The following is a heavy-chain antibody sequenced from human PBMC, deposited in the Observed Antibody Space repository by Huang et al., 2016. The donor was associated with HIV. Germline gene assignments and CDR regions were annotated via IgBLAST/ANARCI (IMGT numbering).Heavy chain of an antibody. Sequence: QVQLQELGPGLVKPSETLSLTCTVSGDSVSRSRNYWSWFRQPPGKGLEWIGYSYYRVSTNDNPSLKSRVTISVDTSKNQFSLKVTSVTAADTAVYYCATRAYVDYPSDYWGQGTLVTVSS. V-gene: IGHV4-61*01. CDR2: SYYRVST. D-gene: IGHD4-17*01. J-gene: IGHJ4*02. CDR1: GDSVSRSRNY. CDR3: ATRAYVDYPSDY.